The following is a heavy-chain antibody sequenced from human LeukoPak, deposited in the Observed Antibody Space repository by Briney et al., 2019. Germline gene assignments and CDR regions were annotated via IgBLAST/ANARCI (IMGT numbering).Heavy chain of an antibody. CDR3: ASRSNDYSSWCFDL. CDR1: GFTVSSNY. J-gene: IGHJ2*01. D-gene: IGHD4-11*01. Sequence: GGSLRLSCAASGFTVSSNYMSWVRQAPGKGLEWVSVIFGGGSASYADSVKGRFTISRDNSKNTVYLQMNSLRVEDTAVYYCASRSNDYSSWCFDLWGRGTLVTVSS. V-gene: IGHV3-66*01. CDR2: IFGGGSA.